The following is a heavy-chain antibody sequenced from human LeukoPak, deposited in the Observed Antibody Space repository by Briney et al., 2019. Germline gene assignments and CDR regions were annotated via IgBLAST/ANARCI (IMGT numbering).Heavy chain of an antibody. D-gene: IGHD6-19*01. CDR1: GFTFNRNA. CDR2: IGGSGDKT. J-gene: IGHJ4*02. Sequence: GGSLRLSCAASGFTFNRNAISWVRQAPGKGLEWVSTIGGSGDKTFYADSVKGRFTISRDNSKNMLRLQMSSLTGEDTALYYCVRRGDASSGWGDHDYWGQGALVTVSS. CDR3: VRRGDASSGWGDHDY. V-gene: IGHV3-23*01.